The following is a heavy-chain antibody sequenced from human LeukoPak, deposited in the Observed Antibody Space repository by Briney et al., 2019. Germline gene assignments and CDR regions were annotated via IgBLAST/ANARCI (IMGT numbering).Heavy chain of an antibody. CDR2: IWYDGSNK. CDR3: TRENFASGDYG. V-gene: IGHV3-33*01. Sequence: PGGSLRLSCAASGFTFSSYGMHWVRQAPGKGLEWVAFIWYDGSNKYYADSVKGRFTISRDNSKNTLYLQMNSLRAEDTAVYYCTRENFASGDYGWGQGTLVTVSS. D-gene: IGHD4-17*01. CDR1: GFTFSSYG. J-gene: IGHJ4*02.